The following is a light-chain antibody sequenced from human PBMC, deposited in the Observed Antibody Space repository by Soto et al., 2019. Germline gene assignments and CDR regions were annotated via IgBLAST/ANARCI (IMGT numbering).Light chain of an antibody. CDR2: AAS. CDR1: QSISNC. Sequence: IQMTQSAPSLSATVGDRFTMTCRASQSISNCLNWYKQKPGKAPELLIYAASTLQSGVPSRFSGSGSGTDFTLTISSLQPEDSAAYYCQQSHSSPLTFGGGTKVDI. J-gene: IGKJ4*01. V-gene: IGKV1-39*01. CDR3: QQSHSSPLT.